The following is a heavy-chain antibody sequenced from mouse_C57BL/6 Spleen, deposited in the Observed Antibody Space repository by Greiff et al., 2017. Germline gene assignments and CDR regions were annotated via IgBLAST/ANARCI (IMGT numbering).Heavy chain of an antibody. D-gene: IGHD2-1*01. Sequence: VQGVESGPGLVAPSQSLSITCTVSGFSLTSYAISWVRQPPGKGLEWLGVIWTGGGTNYNSAVKSRLSISKDNSKSQVILKMKSLQTDDTARYYCDRIPYGINLTWFAYWGQGALVTVSA. CDR2: IWTGGGT. CDR3: DRIPYGINLTWFAY. J-gene: IGHJ3*01. CDR1: GFSLTSYA. V-gene: IGHV2-9-1*01.